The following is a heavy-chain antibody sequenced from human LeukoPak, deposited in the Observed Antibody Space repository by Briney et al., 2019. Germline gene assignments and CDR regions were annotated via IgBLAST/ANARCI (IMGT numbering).Heavy chain of an antibody. CDR3: AREDGCCYGMDV. D-gene: IGHD4/OR15-4a*01. Sequence: SETLSLTCTVSGGSISSYYWSWIRQPPGKGLEWIGYIYYSGSTNYNPSLKSRVTISVDTSKNQFSLKLSSVTAADTAVYYCAREDGCCYGMDVWGQGTTVTVSS. V-gene: IGHV4-59*12. CDR2: IYYSGST. CDR1: GGSISSYY. J-gene: IGHJ6*02.